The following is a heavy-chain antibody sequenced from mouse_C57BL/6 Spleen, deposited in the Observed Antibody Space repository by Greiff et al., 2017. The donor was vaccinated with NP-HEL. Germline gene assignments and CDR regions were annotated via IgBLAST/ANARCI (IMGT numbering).Heavy chain of an antibody. V-gene: IGHV1-80*01. CDR3: AKPPITTVVDWYFDV. CDR2: IYPGDGDT. J-gene: IGHJ1*03. CDR1: GYAFSSYW. Sequence: QVQLKESGAELVKPGASVKISCKASGYAFSSYWMNWVKQRPGKGLEWIGQIYPGDGDTNYNGKFKGKATLTADKSSSTAYMQLSSLTSEDSAVYFCAKPPITTVVDWYFDVWGTGTTVTVSS. D-gene: IGHD1-1*01.